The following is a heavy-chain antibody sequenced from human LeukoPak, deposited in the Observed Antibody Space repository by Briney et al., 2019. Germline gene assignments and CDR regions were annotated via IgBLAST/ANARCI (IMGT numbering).Heavy chain of an antibody. CDR2: ISSDSSDT. D-gene: IGHD3-10*01. CDR1: EFDFSSYS. Sequence: GGSLRLSCAASEFDFSSYSMNWARQAPGKGLEWVSTISSDSSDTYYADSMKGRITISRDNGKKSLYLQINSLRVEDTAVYYCARDGRGDRSFDYWGQGTLVTVSS. J-gene: IGHJ4*02. V-gene: IGHV3-21*01. CDR3: ARDGRGDRSFDY.